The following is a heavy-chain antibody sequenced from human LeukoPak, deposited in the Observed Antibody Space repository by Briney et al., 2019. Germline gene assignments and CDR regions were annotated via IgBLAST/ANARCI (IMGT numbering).Heavy chain of an antibody. Sequence: VASVKVSCKASGYTFANFPVYWVRQAPGHRLEWMGWINADNGNTKYSQRFQGRTTITRDTSASTAYMELSGLRSEDTAVYFCARGRAGQLDYWGQGTLVTVSS. V-gene: IGHV1-3*01. CDR1: GYTFANFP. CDR3: ARGRAGQLDY. J-gene: IGHJ4*02. D-gene: IGHD1-1*01. CDR2: INADNGNT.